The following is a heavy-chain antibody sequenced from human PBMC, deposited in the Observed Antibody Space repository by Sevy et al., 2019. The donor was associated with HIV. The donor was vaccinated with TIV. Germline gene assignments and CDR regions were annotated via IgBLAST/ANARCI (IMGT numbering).Heavy chain of an antibody. J-gene: IGHJ4*02. Sequence: ASVKVSCKVSGYIFTELSMHWVRQAPGNGLEWMGGFDPEDGETIYAQKFQGRVTMTEDTSTDTAYMDLSSLRSEDTAVYYCATDSVLLKGRYYDSSGYLHYWGQGTLVTVSS. D-gene: IGHD3-22*01. CDR1: GYIFTELS. V-gene: IGHV1-24*01. CDR3: ATDSVLLKGRYYDSSGYLHY. CDR2: FDPEDGET.